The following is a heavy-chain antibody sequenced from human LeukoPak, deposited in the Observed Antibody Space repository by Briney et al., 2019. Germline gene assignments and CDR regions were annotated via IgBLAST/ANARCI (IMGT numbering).Heavy chain of an antibody. CDR3: ARVITMVRGVIKGFDP. CDR2: IYYSGST. J-gene: IGHJ5*02. D-gene: IGHD3-10*01. Sequence: SETLSLTCTVYGGSISSGDYYWSWIRQPPGKGLEWIGYIYYSGSTYYNPSLKSRVTISVDTSKNQFSLKLSSVTAADTAVYYCARVITMVRGVIKGFDPWGQGTLVTVSS. CDR1: GGSISSGDYY. V-gene: IGHV4-30-4*01.